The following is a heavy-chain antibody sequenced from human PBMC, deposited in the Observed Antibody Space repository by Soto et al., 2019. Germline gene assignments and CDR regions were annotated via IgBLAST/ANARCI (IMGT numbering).Heavy chain of an antibody. CDR1: GDSISSDNW. V-gene: IGHV4-4*02. D-gene: IGHD2-2*01. CDR2: IYHSGST. CDR3: ARDCSVSTSCSYYGMDV. Sequence: QVQLQESGPGLVKPSGTLSLTCAVSGDSISSDNWWSWVRQPPGKGLEWIGEIYHSGSTNYNPSLKSRVTISLDKSKNQFSLKLSSVTAADTAVYYCARDCSVSTSCSYYGMDVWGQGTTVAVSS. J-gene: IGHJ6*02.